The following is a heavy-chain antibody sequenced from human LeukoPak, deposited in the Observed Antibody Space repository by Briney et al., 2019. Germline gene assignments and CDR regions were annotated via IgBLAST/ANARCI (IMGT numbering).Heavy chain of an antibody. Sequence: GGSLRLSCAASGFTFSTYEMNWVRQAPGKGLEWLSYTNNSGGTIYYADSAKGRFTISRDNAKNTLYLQMNSLRAEDTAVYYCARALITMVRGVNWFDPWGQGTLVTVSS. CDR3: ARALITMVRGVNWFDP. J-gene: IGHJ5*02. D-gene: IGHD3-10*01. V-gene: IGHV3-48*03. CDR1: GFTFSTYE. CDR2: TNNSGGTI.